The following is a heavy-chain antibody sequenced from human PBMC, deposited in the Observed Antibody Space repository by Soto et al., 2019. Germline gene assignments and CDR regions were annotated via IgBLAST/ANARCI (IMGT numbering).Heavy chain of an antibody. CDR2: ISAYNGNT. J-gene: IGHJ4*02. V-gene: IGHV1-18*01. Sequence: QVQLVQSGAEGKKPGASVKVSCKASGYTFTSYGISWVRQAPGHGLEWMGWISAYNGNTNYAQKHQDRVTMTTDTSTSTAYMELRSLRSDDTAVYYCASSLLVGYGLEGESDWGQGTLVTVSS. D-gene: IGHD5-18*01. CDR1: GYTFTSYG. CDR3: ASSLLVGYGLEGESD.